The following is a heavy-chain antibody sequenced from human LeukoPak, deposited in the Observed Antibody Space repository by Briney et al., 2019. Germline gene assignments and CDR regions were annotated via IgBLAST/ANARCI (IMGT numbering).Heavy chain of an antibody. J-gene: IGHJ4*02. CDR1: GFTVSSNY. D-gene: IGHD6-13*01. Sequence: GGSLRLSCATSGFTVSSNYMSWVRQAPGKGLEWVAVISYDGSNKYYADSVKGRFTISRDNSKNTLYLQMNSLRAEDTAVYYCARVESWSGIAAALDYWGQGTLVTVSS. CDR2: ISYDGSNK. CDR3: ARVESWSGIAAALDY. V-gene: IGHV3-30*03.